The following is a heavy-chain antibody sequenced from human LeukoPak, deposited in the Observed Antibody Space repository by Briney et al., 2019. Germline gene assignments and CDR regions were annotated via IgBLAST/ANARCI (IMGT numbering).Heavy chain of an antibody. Sequence: PSETLSLTCAVYGGSFSGYYWSWIRQPPGKGLEWIGEINHSGSTNYNPSLKSRVTISVDTSKNQFSLKLSSVTAADTAVYYCARQYSDILTGYHRGEPYWYFDLWGRGTLVTVSS. CDR2: INHSGST. CDR1: GGSFSGYY. V-gene: IGHV4-34*01. J-gene: IGHJ2*01. CDR3: ARQYSDILTGYHRGEPYWYFDL. D-gene: IGHD3-9*01.